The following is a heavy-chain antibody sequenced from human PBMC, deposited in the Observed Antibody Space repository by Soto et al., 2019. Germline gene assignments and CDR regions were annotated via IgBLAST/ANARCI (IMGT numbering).Heavy chain of an antibody. J-gene: IGHJ4*02. V-gene: IGHV1-24*01. CDR2: FDPEDGET. CDR1: GYTLTELS. CDR3: ARTKGGTLDY. D-gene: IGHD2-8*01. Sequence: WASVKVSCKVSGYTLTELSMHWVRQAPGKGLERMGGFDPEDGETIHAQKLQGRVTMTEDTSTSTVYMELRSLRFDDTAVYYCARTKGGTLDYWGQGTLVTVSS.